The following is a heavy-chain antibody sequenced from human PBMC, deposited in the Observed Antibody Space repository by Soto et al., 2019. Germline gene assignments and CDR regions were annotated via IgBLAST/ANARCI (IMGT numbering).Heavy chain of an antibody. CDR1: GYTFTSYA. CDR3: ARVFTGYSSSWLYYYYYFMDV. CDR2: INAGNGNT. D-gene: IGHD6-13*01. V-gene: IGHV1-3*01. J-gene: IGHJ6*03. Sequence: QVQLVQSGAEVKKPGASVKVSCKASGYTFTSYAMHWVRQAPGQRLEWMGWINAGNGNTKYSQMFQGRVTTTRDTSASTAYMELSSLRSEDTAVYYCARVFTGYSSSWLYYYYYFMDVWGKGTTVTVSS.